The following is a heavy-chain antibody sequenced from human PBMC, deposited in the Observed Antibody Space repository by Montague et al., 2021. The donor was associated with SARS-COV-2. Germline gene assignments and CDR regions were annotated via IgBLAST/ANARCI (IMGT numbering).Heavy chain of an antibody. J-gene: IGHJ6*02. CDR3: GGVRYYGSGTSLGMDV. CDR2: INHSGST. Sequence: SETLSLTCAVYGGSFSGYYWSWIRQPPGKGLEWIGEINHSGSTNYNPSLTSRVTISVDTSKNQFSLKLSSVTAADTAVYYCGGVRYYGSGTSLGMDVWGQGTTVTVSS. V-gene: IGHV4-34*01. D-gene: IGHD3-10*01. CDR1: GGSFSGYY.